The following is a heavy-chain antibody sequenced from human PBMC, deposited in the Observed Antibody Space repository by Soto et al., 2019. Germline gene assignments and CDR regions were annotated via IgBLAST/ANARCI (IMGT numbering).Heavy chain of an antibody. V-gene: IGHV3-30*18. J-gene: IGHJ6*02. CDR2: ISYDGSNK. Sequence: GGSLRLSCAASGFTFCSYGMHWVRQAPGKGLEWVAVISYDGSNKYYADSVKGRFTISRDNSKNTLYLQMNSLRAEDTAVYYCAKDKDLEWLTSLGYYYYYGMDVWGQGTTVTVSS. D-gene: IGHD3-3*01. CDR1: GFTFCSYG. CDR3: AKDKDLEWLTSLGYYYYYGMDV.